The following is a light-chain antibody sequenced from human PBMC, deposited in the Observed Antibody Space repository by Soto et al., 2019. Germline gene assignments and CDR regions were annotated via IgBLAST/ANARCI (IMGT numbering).Light chain of an antibody. CDR2: DAS. CDR3: QQYGSSPLT. J-gene: IGKJ4*01. CDR1: KSVSSSY. Sequence: EIVLTQSPATLSLSPGERATLSCGASKSVSSSYLAWYQQKPGLAPKLLIYDASSRATGIPDRFSGSGSGTDFTLTISRLEPEYFVVYYCQQYGSSPLTSGGGTKVDIK. V-gene: IGKV3D-20*01.